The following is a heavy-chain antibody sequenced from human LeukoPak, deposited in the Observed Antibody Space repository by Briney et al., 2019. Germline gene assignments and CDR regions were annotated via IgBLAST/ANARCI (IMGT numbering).Heavy chain of an antibody. V-gene: IGHV4-59*01. CDR3: ARVHSSGWDYFDY. D-gene: IGHD6-19*01. Sequence: SETLSLTCAVYGGSFSSYYWSWIRQPPGKGLEWIGYIYYSGSTNYNPSLKSRVTISVDTSKNQFSLQLSSVTAADTAVYYCARVHSSGWDYFDYWGQGTLVTVSS. J-gene: IGHJ4*02. CDR2: IYYSGST. CDR1: GGSFSSYY.